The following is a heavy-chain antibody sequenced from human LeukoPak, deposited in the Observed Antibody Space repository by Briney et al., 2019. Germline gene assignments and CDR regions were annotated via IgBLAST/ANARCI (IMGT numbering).Heavy chain of an antibody. Sequence: SETLSLTCAVYGGSFSGYYWSWIRQPPGKGLEWIGEINHSGSTNYNPSLKSRVTISVDTSKNQFSLKLSSVTAADTAVYYCARGYGSGSYYPSLDFDYWGQGTLVTVSS. V-gene: IGHV4-34*01. CDR3: ARGYGSGSYYPSLDFDY. CDR2: INHSGST. J-gene: IGHJ4*02. D-gene: IGHD3-10*01. CDR1: GGSFSGYY.